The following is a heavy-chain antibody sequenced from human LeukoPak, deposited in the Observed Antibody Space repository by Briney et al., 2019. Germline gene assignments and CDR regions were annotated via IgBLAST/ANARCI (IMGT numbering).Heavy chain of an antibody. CDR2: IYYSGNT. Sequence: SETLSLTCTVSGGSISSGNYYWNWIRQHPGKGLEWIGYIYYSGNTYYNPSLKSRVTLSVDTSKNQFSLKLSSVTAADTAVYYCARASDGLYYYYYGMDVWGQGTSVTVSS. CDR3: ARASDGLYYYYYGMDV. D-gene: IGHD2-2*01. J-gene: IGHJ6*02. CDR1: GGSISSGNYY. V-gene: IGHV4-31*03.